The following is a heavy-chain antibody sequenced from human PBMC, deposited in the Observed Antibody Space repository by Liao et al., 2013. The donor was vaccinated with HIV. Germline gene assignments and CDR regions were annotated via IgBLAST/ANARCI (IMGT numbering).Heavy chain of an antibody. D-gene: IGHD3-22*01. V-gene: IGHV4-34*02. CDR1: VGSFSGYS. J-gene: IGHJ3*02. CDR2: INHSGST. Sequence: QVQLQQWGAGLLKPSETLSLTCAVYVGSFSGYSWTWIRETPGKGLEWIGEINHSGSTNYNPSLKSRVTISVDTSKNQFSLKLSSVTAADTAVYYCARGEVHTMIVLSRTSDAFDIWGQGTMVTVSS. CDR3: ARGEVHTMIVLSRTSDAFDI.